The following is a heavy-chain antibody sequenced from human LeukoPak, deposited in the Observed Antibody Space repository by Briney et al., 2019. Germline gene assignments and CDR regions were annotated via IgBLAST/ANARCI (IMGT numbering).Heavy chain of an antibody. D-gene: IGHD5-12*01. CDR3: ARDHFGSGYDLNFDY. V-gene: IGHV1-2*02. J-gene: IGHJ4*02. Sequence: GASVKVSCKASGYTFTGYYMRWVRQAPGQGLEWMGWINPNSGGTNYAQKFQGRVTMTRDTSISTAYMELSRLRSDDTAVYYCARDHFGSGYDLNFDYWGQGTLVTVSS. CDR2: INPNSGGT. CDR1: GYTFTGYY.